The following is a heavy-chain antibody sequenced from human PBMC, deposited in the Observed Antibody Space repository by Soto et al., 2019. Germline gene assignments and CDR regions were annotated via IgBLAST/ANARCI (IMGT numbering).Heavy chain of an antibody. Sequence: GGSLRISCAASGFTFSSYGMHCVRQAPGKGLEWVAVISYDGSNKYYADSVKGRFTISRDNSKNTLYLQMNSLRAEDTAVYYCAKDVYGHRPNYYYGMDVWGQGTTVTVSS. CDR2: ISYDGSNK. D-gene: IGHD4-17*01. J-gene: IGHJ6*02. V-gene: IGHV3-30*18. CDR1: GFTFSSYG. CDR3: AKDVYGHRPNYYYGMDV.